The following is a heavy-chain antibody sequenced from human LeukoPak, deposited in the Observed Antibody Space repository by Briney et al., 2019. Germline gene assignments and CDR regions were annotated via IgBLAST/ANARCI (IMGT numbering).Heavy chain of an antibody. D-gene: IGHD2-15*01. CDR2: INSDGSWT. CDR3: ARDPPYSNFDY. CDR1: GNYW. V-gene: IGHV3-74*01. Sequence: GGSLRLSCAASGNYWMHWVRQAPGKGLVWVSHINSDGSWTGYADSVKGRFTISRDNAKNMVYLHMNSLRVDDTAVYYCARDPPYSNFDYWGQGTLVTVSS. J-gene: IGHJ4*02.